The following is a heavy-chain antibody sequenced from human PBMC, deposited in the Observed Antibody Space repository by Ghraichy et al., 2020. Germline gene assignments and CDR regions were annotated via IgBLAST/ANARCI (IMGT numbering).Heavy chain of an antibody. CDR1: GGSISTYY. Sequence: SETLSLTCTVSGGSISTYYWSWIRQSPGKGLEWIGYIYNIKSTKYNPSLESRVSMSVDTSKNQFSLELTSATAADTAVYYCARHETIGASLHYFDFWGQGTLVTVS. CDR2: IYNIKST. CDR3: ARHETIGASLHYFDF. D-gene: IGHD3-10*01. V-gene: IGHV4-59*08. J-gene: IGHJ4*02.